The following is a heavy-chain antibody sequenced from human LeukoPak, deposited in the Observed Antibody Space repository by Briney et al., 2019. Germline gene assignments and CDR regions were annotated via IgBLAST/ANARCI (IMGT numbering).Heavy chain of an antibody. CDR3: ATGPYGSGSSDY. J-gene: IGHJ4*02. D-gene: IGHD3-10*01. CDR1: GYTFTGFY. CDR2: INPNSGDT. V-gene: IGHV1-2*02. Sequence: ASVKVSCKASGYTFTGFYMHWVRQAPGQGLEWMGWINPNSGDTNYAQKFQGRVTMTRDTSISTAYMELSRLRSDDTAVYYCATGPYGSGSSDYWGQGTLVTVSS.